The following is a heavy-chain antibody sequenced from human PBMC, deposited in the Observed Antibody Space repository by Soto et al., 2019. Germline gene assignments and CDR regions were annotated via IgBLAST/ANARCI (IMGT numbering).Heavy chain of an antibody. CDR3: ARGPFPTHRYFDY. CDR2: IIPIFGTA. CDR1: GGTFSSYA. Sequence: SVKVSCKASGGTFSSYAISWVRQAPGQGLEWMGGIIPIFGTANYAQKFQGRVTITADESTSTAYMELSSLRSEDTAVYYCARGPFPTHRYFDYWGPGPLVTVSS. J-gene: IGHJ4*02. V-gene: IGHV1-69*13. D-gene: IGHD4-17*01.